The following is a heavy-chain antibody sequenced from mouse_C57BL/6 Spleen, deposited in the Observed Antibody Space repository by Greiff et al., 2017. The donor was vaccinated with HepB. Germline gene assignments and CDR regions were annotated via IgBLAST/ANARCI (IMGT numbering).Heavy chain of an antibody. Sequence: EVMLVESGGGLVQPGGSLKLSCAASGFTFSSYGMSWVRQTPDKRLELVATINSNGGSTYYPDSVKGRFTISRDNAKNTMYLQMSSLKSEDTAMYYCAIVARTINWGQGTTLTVSS. V-gene: IGHV5-6-3*01. J-gene: IGHJ2*01. CDR3: AIVARTIN. CDR1: GFTFSSYG. CDR2: INSNGGST.